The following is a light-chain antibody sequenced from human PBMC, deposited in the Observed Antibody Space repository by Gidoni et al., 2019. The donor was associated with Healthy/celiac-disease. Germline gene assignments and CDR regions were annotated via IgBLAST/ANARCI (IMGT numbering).Light chain of an antibody. J-gene: IGKJ4*01. CDR1: KGIRIG. CDR3: LQDYNYPLT. V-gene: IGKV1-6*01. CDR2: AAS. Sequence: AIQMTQSPSSLSASVADRVPITCRTRKGIRIGLGWYQQKPGKAPKLLSYAASSLQRGVPSRCSGSGSGTDFTLSISSLQPEDFATYYCLQDYNYPLTFGGGTKVEIK.